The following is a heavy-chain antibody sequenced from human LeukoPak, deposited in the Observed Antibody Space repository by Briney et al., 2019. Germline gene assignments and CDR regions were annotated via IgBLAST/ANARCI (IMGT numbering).Heavy chain of an antibody. CDR2: ISPRGDGT. Sequence: GGSLRLSCAASGFTFSNHPMHWVRQTPGKRLEYVSSISPRGDGTWYADSVKGRFTISRDNSKNTMYLQMGSLRPEDMGVYYCARAFRPASDPHDFYDFWGRGTTVTVSS. J-gene: IGHJ3*01. CDR3: ARAFRPASDPHDFYDF. CDR1: GFTFSNHP. V-gene: IGHV3-64*02. D-gene: IGHD3/OR15-3a*01.